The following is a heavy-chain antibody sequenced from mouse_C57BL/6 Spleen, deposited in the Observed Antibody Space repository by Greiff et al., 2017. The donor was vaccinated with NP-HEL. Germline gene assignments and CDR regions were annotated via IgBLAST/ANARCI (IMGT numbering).Heavy chain of an antibody. CDR1: GISITTGNYR. J-gene: IGHJ2*01. V-gene: IGHV3-5*01. D-gene: IGHD4-1*02. Sequence: EVQLQESGPGLVKPSQTVFLTCTVTGISITTGNYRWSWIRQFPGKKLEWIGYIYYSGNITYNPSLTSRTTITRDTPKNQFFLEMNSLTAEDTATYYCARQLGLYYFDYWGQGTTLTVSS. CDR2: IYYSGNI. CDR3: ARQLGLYYFDY.